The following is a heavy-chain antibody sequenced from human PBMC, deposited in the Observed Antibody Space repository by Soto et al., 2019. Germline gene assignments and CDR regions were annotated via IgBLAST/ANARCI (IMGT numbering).Heavy chain of an antibody. Sequence: PGGSLRLSCADSGFTFSSYAMSWVRQAPGKGLEWVSAISGSGGSTYYANSVKGRFTISRDNSKNTLYLQMNSRRAEDTAVYYCAKDHASIAARSDWFDTWGQGTPVTVSS. CDR2: ISGSGGST. D-gene: IGHD6-6*01. V-gene: IGHV3-23*01. J-gene: IGHJ5*02. CDR3: AKDHASIAARSDWFDT. CDR1: GFTFSSYA.